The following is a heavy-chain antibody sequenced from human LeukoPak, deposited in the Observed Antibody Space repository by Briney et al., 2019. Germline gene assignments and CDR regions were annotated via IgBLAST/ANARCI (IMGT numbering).Heavy chain of an antibody. D-gene: IGHD6-13*01. Sequence: PGVSLRLSCAASGFTFCSYSMKWLRQAPGKGLEWFSYISNSSSYIYHTDSVKGRVTISRNNDKNTLYLQMNSLRAEDTAVYYCESEQDGAPGYSSSWYRGGGVGYYYYYGMDVWGQGATVTVSS. CDR3: ESEQDGAPGYSSSWYRGGGVGYYYYYGMDV. V-gene: IGHV3-21*01. CDR1: GFTFCSYS. CDR2: ISNSSSYI. J-gene: IGHJ6*02.